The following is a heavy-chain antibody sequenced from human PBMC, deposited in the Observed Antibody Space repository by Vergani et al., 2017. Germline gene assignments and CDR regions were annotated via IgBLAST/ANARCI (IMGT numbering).Heavy chain of an antibody. Sequence: EVQLLESGGGLVQPGGSLRLTCAASEFTFSNYAMNWVRQAPGGGLEWVSSLNKNNYYIYYADSVKGRFTISRDNAKNSLFLQMSSLKVEDTGVYYCAREYSSTSGRAFDFWGQGTKVTVSS. J-gene: IGHJ3*01. CDR1: EFTFSNYA. CDR2: LNKNNYYI. V-gene: IGHV3-21*02. CDR3: AREYSSTSGRAFDF. D-gene: IGHD2-2*01.